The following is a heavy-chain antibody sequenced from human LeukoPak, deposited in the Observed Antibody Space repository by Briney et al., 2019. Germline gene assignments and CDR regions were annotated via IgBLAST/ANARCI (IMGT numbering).Heavy chain of an antibody. CDR2: IYYSGGT. Sequence: PSETLSLTCTVSSGAISSYYWSWIRQPPGKGLERIGYIYYSGGTNYNPSLMSRATISVDRAQSQFSLSLTSVTAADTAVYYCARDGLYDSDGYYMDSWGQGTLVIVSS. CDR1: SGAISSYY. CDR3: ARDGLYDSDGYYMDS. J-gene: IGHJ4*02. D-gene: IGHD3-22*01. V-gene: IGHV4-59*01.